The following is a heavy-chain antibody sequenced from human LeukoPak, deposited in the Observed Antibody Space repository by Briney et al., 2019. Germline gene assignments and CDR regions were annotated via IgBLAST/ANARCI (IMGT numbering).Heavy chain of an antibody. CDR1: GGSISSYY. CDR2: IYYSGST. J-gene: IGHJ1*01. V-gene: IGHV4-59*01. CDR3: ARGPVAGQYFQH. Sequence: SETLSLTCTVSGGSISSYYWSWIRQPPGKGLEWIGYIYYSGSTNYNPSLKSRVTISVDTSKNQFSLKLSSVTAADTAVYYCARGPVAGQYFQHWGQGTLVTVSS. D-gene: IGHD6-19*01.